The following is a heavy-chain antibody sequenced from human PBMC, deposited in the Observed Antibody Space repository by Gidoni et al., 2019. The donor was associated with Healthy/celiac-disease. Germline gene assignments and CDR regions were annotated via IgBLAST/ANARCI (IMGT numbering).Heavy chain of an antibody. CDR2: ISGSGCST. CDR3: AKDREQWLVQGCFDY. V-gene: IGHV3-23*01. D-gene: IGHD6-19*01. CDR1: GFTFSSYA. Sequence: EVHLLESGGGLVQPGGSLRLSCAASGFTFSSYAMSWVRQAPGKGLEWVSAISGSGCSTYSAASVKGRFTISRDNSKNTLYLNMNSLRAEDTAVYYCAKDREQWLVQGCFDYWGQGTLVTVSS. J-gene: IGHJ4*02.